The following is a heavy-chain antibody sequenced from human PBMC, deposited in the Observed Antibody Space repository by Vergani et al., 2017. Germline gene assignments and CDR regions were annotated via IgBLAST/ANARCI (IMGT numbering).Heavy chain of an antibody. D-gene: IGHD3-3*01. V-gene: IGHV3-30*02. J-gene: IGHJ6*02. Sequence: QVQLVESGGGVVQPGGSLRLSCAASGFTFSSYGMHWVRQAPGKGLEWVAFIRYDGSNKYYADSVKGRFTISRDNSKNTLYLQMNSLRAEDTAVYYCAKDSIFDSATLYYYYGMDFWGQGTTVTVSS. CDR3: AKDSIFDSATLYYYYGMDF. CDR1: GFTFSSYG. CDR2: IRYDGSNK.